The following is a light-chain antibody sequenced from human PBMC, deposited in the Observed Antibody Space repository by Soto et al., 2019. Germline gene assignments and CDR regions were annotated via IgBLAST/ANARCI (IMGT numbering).Light chain of an antibody. CDR1: SSDWNF. CDR2: DAS. V-gene: IGKV1-5*01. J-gene: IGKJ1*01. CDR3: QQYNNDPWT. Sequence: IQMTQSPSTMSASXGDRVTLCCRARSSDWNFLAWYQQKPGKAPKLXXYDASTLEGGGPSRFSGSGSGTEFTRTISSRQPDDLGTYYGQQYNNDPWTFGQGTKVDIK.